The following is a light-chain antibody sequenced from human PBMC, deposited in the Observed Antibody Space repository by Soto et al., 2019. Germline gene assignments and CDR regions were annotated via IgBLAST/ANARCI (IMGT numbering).Light chain of an antibody. CDR1: SSNIGSNT. Sequence: QSVLTQTPSASGTPGQRVTISCSGSSSNIGSNTVNWYQHLPGTAPKLLIYSNDQRPSGVPDRFSGSKSGTSASLAISGLHAEDEADYYCAACDDSLNGVVFGGGTKLTVL. V-gene: IGLV1-44*01. CDR3: AACDDSLNGVV. CDR2: SND. J-gene: IGLJ2*01.